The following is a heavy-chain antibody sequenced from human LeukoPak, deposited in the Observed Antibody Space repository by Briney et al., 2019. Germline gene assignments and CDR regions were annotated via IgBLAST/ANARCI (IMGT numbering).Heavy chain of an antibody. CDR1: GGSISSYY. CDR2: IYYSGST. V-gene: IGHV4-59*01. D-gene: IGHD5-12*01. Sequence: SETLSLTCTVSGGSISSYYWSWIRQPPGKGLEWIGYIYYSGSTNYNPSLKSRVTTSVDTSKNQFSLKLSSVTAADTAVYYCARDSGYLAKYFQHWGQGTLVTVST. J-gene: IGHJ1*01. CDR3: ARDSGYLAKYFQH.